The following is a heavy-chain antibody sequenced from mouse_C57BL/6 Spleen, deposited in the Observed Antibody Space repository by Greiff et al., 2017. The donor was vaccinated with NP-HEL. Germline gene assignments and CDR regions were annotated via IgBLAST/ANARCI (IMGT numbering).Heavy chain of an antibody. CDR3: ARSNRDTAWFAY. CDR1: GYTFTSYW. V-gene: IGHV1-69*01. Sequence: VQLQQPGAELVMPGASVKLSCKASGYTFTSYWMHWVKQRPGQGLEWIGEIDPSDSYTNYNQKFKGKSTLTVDKSSSTAYMQLSSLTSEDSAVYYCARSNRDTAWFAYWGQGTLVTVSA. CDR2: IDPSDSYT. D-gene: IGHD4-1*01. J-gene: IGHJ3*01.